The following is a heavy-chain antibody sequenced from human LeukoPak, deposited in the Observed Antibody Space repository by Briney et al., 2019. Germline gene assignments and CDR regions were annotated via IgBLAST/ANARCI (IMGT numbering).Heavy chain of an antibody. D-gene: IGHD3-10*01. CDR3: ARDGYYGDLYYYYYMDV. CDR1: GYTFTSYG. CDR2: ISAYNGNT. V-gene: IGHV1-18*01. J-gene: IGHJ6*03. Sequence: ASVKVSCKASGYTFTSYGISWVRQAPGQGLEWMGWISAYNGNTNYAQKLQGRVTMTTDTSTSTAYMELRSLRSDDTAVYYCARDGYYGDLYYYYYMDVWGKGTTVTISS.